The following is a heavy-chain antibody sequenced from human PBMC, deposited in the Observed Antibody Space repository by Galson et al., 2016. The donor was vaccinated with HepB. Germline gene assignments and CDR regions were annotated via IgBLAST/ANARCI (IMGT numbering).Heavy chain of an antibody. Sequence: QSGAEVKKPGESLKISCKGSGYIFTDYWIAWVRQMPGKGLEWMGIIYPGDSDTRYNPSFQGQVTISADKSITTAYLQWSSLKASDTAMYYCAKTYSGYDSGFDYWGQGTLVTVSS. CDR3: AKTYSGYDSGFDY. D-gene: IGHD5-12*01. V-gene: IGHV5-51*01. J-gene: IGHJ4*02. CDR1: GYIFTDYW. CDR2: IYPGDSDT.